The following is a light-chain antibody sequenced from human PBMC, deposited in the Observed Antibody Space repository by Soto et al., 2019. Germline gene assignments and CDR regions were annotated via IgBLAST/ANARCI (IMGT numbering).Light chain of an antibody. CDR1: QSVSASQ. Sequence: EIVLTQSPLSLPVTPGEPASISCRTSQSVSASQLAWYQQKPGQAPRLLIYGVSNRATSIPDRFSGSGSGTHFTLTIDRLEPEDFAVYFCQQYTQSLWTFGQGTKVDIK. J-gene: IGKJ1*01. CDR3: QQYTQSLWT. CDR2: GVS. V-gene: IGKV3-20*01.